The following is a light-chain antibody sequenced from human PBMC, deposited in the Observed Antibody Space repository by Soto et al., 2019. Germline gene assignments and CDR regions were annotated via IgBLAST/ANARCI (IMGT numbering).Light chain of an antibody. CDR3: CSYAGSSTDV. CDR1: SSDVGTYNF. CDR2: EDD. V-gene: IGLV2-23*01. Sequence: QSVLTQPASVSGSPGQSITISCTGTSSDVGTYNFVSWYQQRPGKAPTLMIFEDDQRPSGVSFRFSGSKSGNTASLTISGLQAEDEADYYCCSYAGSSTDVFGTGTKVTVL. J-gene: IGLJ1*01.